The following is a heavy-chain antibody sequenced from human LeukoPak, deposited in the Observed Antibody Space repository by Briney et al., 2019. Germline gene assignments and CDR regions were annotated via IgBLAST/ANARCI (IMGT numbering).Heavy chain of an antibody. V-gene: IGHV3-30*03. D-gene: IGHD6-19*01. CDR1: GLIFSTYG. Sequence: GGSVRLPYAASGLIFSTYGMHGARQAPAKAVECVVVISYDGNNKYYADSVKGRFSISRDNSKSTLYLDMNSMRAEDTAVYYCGGGWYFFDYWGQGTLVTVSS. CDR3: GGGWYFFDY. J-gene: IGHJ4*02. CDR2: ISYDGNNK.